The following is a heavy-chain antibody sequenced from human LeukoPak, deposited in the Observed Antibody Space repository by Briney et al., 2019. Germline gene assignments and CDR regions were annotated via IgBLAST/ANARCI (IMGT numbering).Heavy chain of an antibody. D-gene: IGHD2-2*02. CDR1: GGSFSGYY. CDR2: INHSGST. Sequence: SETLSLTCAVCGGSFSGYYWSWIRQPPGKGLEWIGEINHSGSTNYNPSLKSRVTISVDTSKNQFSLKLSSVTAADTAVYYCARVNQRGYCSSTSCYTWFDPWGQGTLVTVSS. V-gene: IGHV4-34*01. J-gene: IGHJ5*02. CDR3: ARVNQRGYCSSTSCYTWFDP.